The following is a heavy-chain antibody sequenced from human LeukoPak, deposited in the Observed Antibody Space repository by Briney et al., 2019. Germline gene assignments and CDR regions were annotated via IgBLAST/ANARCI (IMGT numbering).Heavy chain of an antibody. CDR3: AKGDYYGSGSQYYFDY. CDR1: GLTFSNYA. D-gene: IGHD3-10*01. J-gene: IGHJ4*02. Sequence: GGSLRLSCAASGLTFSNYAMSWVRQAPGKGLEWVSAISGSGGSTYYADSVKGRFTISRDNSKNTLYLQMNSLRAEDTAVYYCAKGDYYGSGSQYYFDYWGQGTLVTVSS. V-gene: IGHV3-23*01. CDR2: ISGSGGST.